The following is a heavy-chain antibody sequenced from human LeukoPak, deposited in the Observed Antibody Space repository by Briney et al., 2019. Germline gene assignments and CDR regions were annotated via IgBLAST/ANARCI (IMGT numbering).Heavy chain of an antibody. CDR3: ARFVTGDGAFDI. D-gene: IGHD7-27*01. V-gene: IGHV4-39*01. CDR2: IYYSGNT. J-gene: IGHJ3*02. CDR1: GGSISSSSYY. Sequence: SETLSLTCTVSGGSISSSSYYWGWIRQPPGKGLEWIGSIYYSGNTYCNPSLRGRVTISVDTSKNQFSLKLSSVTAADTAVYYCARFVTGDGAFDIWGQGTMVTVSS.